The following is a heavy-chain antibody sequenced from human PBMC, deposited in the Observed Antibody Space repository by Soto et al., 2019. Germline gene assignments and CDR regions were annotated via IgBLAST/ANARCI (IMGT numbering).Heavy chain of an antibody. CDR3: TGGPRSTSTGTVDF. CDR1: GFTFSMYW. V-gene: IGHV3-74*01. D-gene: IGHD1-7*01. Sequence: LRLSCETLGFTFSMYWQHWVRQVPGTGPEGVSRINDDGSSTNYAVSVKGRFTISRDNAKNTLYLQMDDLRAEDTAVDYCTGGPRSTSTGTVDFWGQGTLVTVSS. CDR2: INDDGSST. J-gene: IGHJ4*01.